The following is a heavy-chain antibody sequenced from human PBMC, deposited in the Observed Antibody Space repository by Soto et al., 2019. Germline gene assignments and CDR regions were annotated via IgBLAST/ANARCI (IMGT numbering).Heavy chain of an antibody. Sequence: QVQLVQSGAEVKKPGSSVKVSCKASGGTFSSYAISWVRQAPGQGLEWMGGVIPIFGTANYAPKFQGRVTITADESTSTAYMELSSLRSEDTGVYYCARGAFLAVAGTLDYWGQGTLVTVSS. CDR3: ARGAFLAVAGTLDY. CDR1: GGTFSSYA. CDR2: VIPIFGTA. V-gene: IGHV1-69*12. J-gene: IGHJ4*02. D-gene: IGHD6-19*01.